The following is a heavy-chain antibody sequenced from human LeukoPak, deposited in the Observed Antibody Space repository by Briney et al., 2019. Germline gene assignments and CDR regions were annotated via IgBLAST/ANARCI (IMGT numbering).Heavy chain of an antibody. CDR1: GFTFSSYG. CDR2: IWYDGSNK. CDR3: ARQYYDFWSGPDY. D-gene: IGHD3-3*01. Sequence: GRSLRLSCAASGFTFSSYGMHWVRQAPGKGLEWVAVIWYDGSNKYYADSVKGRFTISRDNSKNTLYLQMNSLRAEDTAVYYCARQYYDFWSGPDYWGQGTLVTVSS. J-gene: IGHJ4*02. V-gene: IGHV3-33*01.